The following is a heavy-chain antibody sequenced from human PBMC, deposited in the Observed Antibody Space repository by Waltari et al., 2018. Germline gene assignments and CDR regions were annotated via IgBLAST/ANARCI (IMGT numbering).Heavy chain of an antibody. CDR2: INASGST. D-gene: IGHD1-20*01. CDR1: GTSFSGYY. J-gene: IGHJ5*02. V-gene: IGHV4-34*01. Sequence: QMQLQQWGAGLLKPSETLSLTCAVYGTSFSGYYWSWIRQPPGKGLEWIGEINASGSTNYHPSLKSRVTISVDTSKNQFSLKLSSVTAADTAVYSCARSYNSGTFTWFDPWGQGTLVTVSS. CDR3: ARSYNSGTFTWFDP.